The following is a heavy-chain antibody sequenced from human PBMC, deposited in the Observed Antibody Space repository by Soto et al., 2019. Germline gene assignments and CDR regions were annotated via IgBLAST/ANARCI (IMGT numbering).Heavy chain of an antibody. CDR3: ARGYSSGWFDY. CDR1: GFTFSSYE. D-gene: IGHD6-19*01. J-gene: IGHJ4*02. CDR2: ISSSGSTI. Sequence: EVQLVESGGGLVQPGGSLRLFCAASGFTFSSYEMNWVRQAPGKGLEWVSYISSSGSTIYYADSVKGRFTISRDNAKNSLYLQMNSLRAEDTAVYYCARGYSSGWFDYWGQGTLVTVSS. V-gene: IGHV3-48*03.